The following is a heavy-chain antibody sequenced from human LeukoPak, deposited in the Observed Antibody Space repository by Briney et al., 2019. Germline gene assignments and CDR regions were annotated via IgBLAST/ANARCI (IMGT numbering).Heavy chain of an antibody. J-gene: IGHJ6*03. V-gene: IGHV4-39*01. CDR3: ARCPGAPFNGIAARPKLTNYYYYYMDV. CDR1: GGSISSSSYY. D-gene: IGHD6-6*01. CDR2: IYYSGST. Sequence: PSETLSLTCTVSGGSISSSSYYWGWIRQPPGKGLEWIGSIYYSGSTYYNPSLKSRVTISVDTSKNQFSLKLSSVTAADTAVYYCARCPGAPFNGIAARPKLTNYYYYYMDVWGKGTTVTVSS.